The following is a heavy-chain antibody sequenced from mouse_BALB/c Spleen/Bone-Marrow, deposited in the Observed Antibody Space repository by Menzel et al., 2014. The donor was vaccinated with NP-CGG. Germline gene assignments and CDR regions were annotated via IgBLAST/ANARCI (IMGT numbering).Heavy chain of an antibody. CDR2: IWGDGST. CDR1: GFSLTGYG. Sequence: VQGVESGPGLVAPSQSLSITCTVSGFSLTGYGVSWARQPPGKGLEWLGMIWGDGSTDYNSALKSRLSISKDNSKSQVFLKVNSLQTEDTARYYCARDSLLITRALDYWGQGTSVTVSS. CDR3: ARDSLLITRALDY. D-gene: IGHD2-4*01. J-gene: IGHJ4*01. V-gene: IGHV2-6-7*01.